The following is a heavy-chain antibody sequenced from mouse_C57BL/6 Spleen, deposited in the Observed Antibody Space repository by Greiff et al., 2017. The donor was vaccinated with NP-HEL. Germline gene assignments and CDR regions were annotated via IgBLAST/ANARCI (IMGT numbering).Heavy chain of an antibody. D-gene: IGHD3-3*01. CDR2: INPNNGGT. Sequence: VQLQQSGPELVKPGASVKISCKASGYTFTDYYMNWVKQSHGKSLEWIGDINPNNGGTSYNQKFKGKATLTVDKSSSTAYMELRSLTSEDSAVYYCAREGLGAYFDYWGQGTTLTVSS. V-gene: IGHV1-26*01. CDR1: GYTFTDYY. J-gene: IGHJ2*01. CDR3: AREGLGAYFDY.